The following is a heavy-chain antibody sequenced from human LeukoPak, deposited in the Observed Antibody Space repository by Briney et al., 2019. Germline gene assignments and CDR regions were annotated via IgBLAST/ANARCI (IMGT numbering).Heavy chain of an antibody. V-gene: IGHV3-23*01. CDR1: GFTFSSYA. Sequence: GGSLRLSCAASGFTFSSYAMSWVRQAPGKGLEWVSAISGSGGSTYYADSVKGRFTISRDNSKNTLYLQMNSLRAEDTAVYYCAKASGTIFGVVIIYSDYWGQGTLVTVSS. CDR2: ISGSGGST. CDR3: AKASGTIFGVVIIYSDY. J-gene: IGHJ4*02. D-gene: IGHD3-3*01.